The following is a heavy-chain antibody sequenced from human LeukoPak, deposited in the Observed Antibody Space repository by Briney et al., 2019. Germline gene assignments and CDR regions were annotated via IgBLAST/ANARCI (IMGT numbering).Heavy chain of an antibody. CDR3: AKEKTVAGWYFDL. V-gene: IGHV3-7*01. CDR2: IKSDGSEE. CDR1: GFPFEIYW. D-gene: IGHD6-19*01. J-gene: IGHJ2*01. Sequence: GGSLRLSCVASGFPFEIYWMSWVRQGPGKGLEWVANIKSDGSEEYYAESVKGRLTVSRDNAKKSLFLQMNSLRVEDTGVYYCAKEKTVAGWYFDLWGRGTLVTVSS.